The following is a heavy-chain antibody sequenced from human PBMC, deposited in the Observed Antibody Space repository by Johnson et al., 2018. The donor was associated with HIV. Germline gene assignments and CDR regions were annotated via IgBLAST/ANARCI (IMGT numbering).Heavy chain of an antibody. CDR2: INWNGGST. D-gene: IGHD6-13*01. J-gene: IGHJ3*02. CDR1: GFTVSRNY. V-gene: IGHV3-20*04. Sequence: VESGGGLVKPGGSLRLSCAASGFTVSRNYMSWVRQAPGKGLEWGSGINWNGGSTGYADSVKGRFTISRDNAKNSLYLQMNSLRAEDTAVYYCARLGIAAARGAFDIWGQGTMVTVSS. CDR3: ARLGIAAARGAFDI.